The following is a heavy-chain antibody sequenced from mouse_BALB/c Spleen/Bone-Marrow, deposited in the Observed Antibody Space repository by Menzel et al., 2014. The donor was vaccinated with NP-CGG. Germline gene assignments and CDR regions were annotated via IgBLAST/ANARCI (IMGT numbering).Heavy chain of an antibody. D-gene: IGHD1-1*01. J-gene: IGHJ4*01. CDR2: ISSGSSTI. CDR1: GFTFSNFG. CDR3: AKRASPTGPMDY. V-gene: IGHV5-17*02. Sequence: DVMLVESGGGLVQPGGSRKLSCAASGFTFSNFGMHWVRQAPEKGLEWVAYISSGSSTIYYADTVKGRFTISRDNPKNTLFLQMTSLRSEDTAMYYCAKRASPTGPMDYWGQGTSVTVSS.